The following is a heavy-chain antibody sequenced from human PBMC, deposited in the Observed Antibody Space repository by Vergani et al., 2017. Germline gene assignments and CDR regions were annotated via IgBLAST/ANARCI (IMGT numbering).Heavy chain of an antibody. J-gene: IGHJ6*03. Sequence: QMQLVQSGAEVKKTGSSVKVSCKASGYTFTYRYLHWVRQAPGQALEWMGIINPSGGSTSYAQKFQGRVTMTRDTSTSTVYMELSSLRSEDTAVYYCARGGQLVDFLRLNYYYYMDVWGKGTTVTVSS. D-gene: IGHD6-6*01. CDR1: GYTFTYRY. CDR2: INPSGGST. CDR3: ARGGQLVDFLRLNYYYYMDV. V-gene: IGHV1-46*01.